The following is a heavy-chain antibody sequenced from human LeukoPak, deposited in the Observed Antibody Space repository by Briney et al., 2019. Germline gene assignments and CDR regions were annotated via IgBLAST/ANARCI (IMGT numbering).Heavy chain of an antibody. CDR2: INTNTGNP. CDR3: AREHYYDSSGYYVGFDY. D-gene: IGHD3-22*01. J-gene: IGHJ4*02. Sequence: ASVKVSCKASEYTFTSYAMNWVRQAPGQGLEWMGWINTNTGNPTYAQGFTGRFVFSLDTSVSTAYLQISSLKAEDTAVYYCAREHYYDSSGYYVGFDYWGQGTLVTVSS. V-gene: IGHV7-4-1*02. CDR1: EYTFTSYA.